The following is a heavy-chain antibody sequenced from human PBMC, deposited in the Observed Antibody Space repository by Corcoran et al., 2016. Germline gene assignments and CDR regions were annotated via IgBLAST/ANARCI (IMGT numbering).Heavy chain of an antibody. CDR2: IRGSGSDT. Sequence: QVQLVESGGDLVKPGGSLRLSCVASGFIFSDHYMNWIRQAPGKGPEWVSYIRGSGSDTNYADSVKGRFTISRDNAKNSLYLQMNSLRAEDTAGYYCVRTAREADIWGQGTMVTVSS. D-gene: IGHD1-26*01. CDR1: GFIFSDHY. V-gene: IGHV3-11*06. J-gene: IGHJ3*02. CDR3: VRTAREADI.